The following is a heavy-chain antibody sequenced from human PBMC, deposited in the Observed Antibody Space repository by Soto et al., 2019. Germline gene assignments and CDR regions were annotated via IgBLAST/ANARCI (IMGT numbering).Heavy chain of an antibody. V-gene: IGHV3-23*01. D-gene: IGHD6-19*01. CDR1: ESTFISKN. Sequence: EVHLLEYGGGLVQPGGSRGLSGLVSESTFISKNMMWVRQAPGRGLEWVSGISDSGGSTYDADSAKGRFTIPRDNAKKTLYLQKKSLRVEDTALYYGAKDGGWSGAVAGLFDYWGPGAQVSVSS. J-gene: IGHJ4*02. CDR2: ISDSGGST. CDR3: AKDGGWSGAVAGLFDY.